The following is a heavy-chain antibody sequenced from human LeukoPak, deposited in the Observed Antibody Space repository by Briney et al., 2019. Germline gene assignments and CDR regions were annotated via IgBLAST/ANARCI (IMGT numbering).Heavy chain of an antibody. CDR3: AKGGPAVIFVCYFEY. CDR2: ISFDGTKK. V-gene: IGHV3-30-3*01. CDR1: GFTFRSYG. J-gene: IGHJ4*02. D-gene: IGHD3-16*01. Sequence: GGSLRLSCAASGFTFRSYGLHWVRQAPGKGLEWVAVISFDGTKKYYADSVKGRFTISGDNSKNTLYLQMSSLRAEDTAVYYCAKGGPAVIFVCYFEYWGQGTLVSV.